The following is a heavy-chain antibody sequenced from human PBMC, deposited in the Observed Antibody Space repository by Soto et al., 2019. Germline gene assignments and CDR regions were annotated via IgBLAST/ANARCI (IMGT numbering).Heavy chain of an antibody. V-gene: IGHV3-21*01. CDR1: GFTFSSYS. CDR2: ISSSSSYI. J-gene: IGHJ3*02. Sequence: GGSLRLSCAASGFTFSSYSMNWVRQAPGKGLEWVSSISSSSSYIYYADSVKGRFTISRDNAKNSLYLQMNSLRAEDTAVYYCATRTYCSGGSCYPSVAFDIWGQGTMVTVSS. CDR3: ATRTYCSGGSCYPSVAFDI. D-gene: IGHD2-15*01.